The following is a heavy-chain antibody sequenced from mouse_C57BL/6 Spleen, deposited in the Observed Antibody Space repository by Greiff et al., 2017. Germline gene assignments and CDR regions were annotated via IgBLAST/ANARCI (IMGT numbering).Heavy chain of an antibody. CDR2: ISDGGSYT. V-gene: IGHV5-4*03. J-gene: IGHJ4*01. CDR1: GFTFSSYA. CDR3: ARAPQLGRAMDD. D-gene: IGHD4-1*02. Sequence: EVKLMESGGGLVKPGGSLKLSCAASGFTFSSYAMSWVRQTPEKRLEWVATISDGGSYTYYPDNLKGRFAIARDNAQNNLYLQMSHLKSEDTAMYYCARAPQLGRAMDDWGQGTSVTVSS.